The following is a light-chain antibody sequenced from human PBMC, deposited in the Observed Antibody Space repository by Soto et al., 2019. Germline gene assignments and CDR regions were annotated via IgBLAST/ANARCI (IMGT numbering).Light chain of an antibody. CDR2: EVS. CDR3: TSYSSTNTLV. Sequence: QSALTQPASVSGSPGQSITVSCVGTSSDIGDYNYVSWYQHLPGKAPQLIIFEVSNRPSGVSHRFSGSKSGATASLAISGLQADEADYYCTSYSSTNTLVFGGGTKVTVL. J-gene: IGLJ3*02. V-gene: IGLV2-14*01. CDR1: SSDIGDYNY.